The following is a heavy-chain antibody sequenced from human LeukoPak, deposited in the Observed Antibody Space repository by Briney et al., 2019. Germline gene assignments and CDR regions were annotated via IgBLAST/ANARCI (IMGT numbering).Heavy chain of an antibody. CDR2: ISGGGDIT. Sequence: GGSLRLSCAASGFNLANHAMSWVRQTAGKGLEWVSAISGGGDITYYADSVKGRFTISRDNSKDTLFLQMHSLRPGDTAVYYCVREDTPATANYWGQGTLVTISS. CDR3: VREDTPATANY. CDR1: GFNLANHA. V-gene: IGHV3-23*01. D-gene: IGHD2-21*02. J-gene: IGHJ4*02.